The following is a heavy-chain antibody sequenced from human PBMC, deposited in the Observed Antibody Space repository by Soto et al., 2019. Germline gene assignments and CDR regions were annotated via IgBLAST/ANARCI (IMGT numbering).Heavy chain of an antibody. CDR3: ARDSLVVVAATPRWFDP. CDR2: IIPIFGTA. Sequence: QVQLVQSGAEVKKPGSSVKVSCKSSGGTFSSYAFSWVRQAPGQGLEWMGGIIPIFGTANYAQKFQGRVTITADESTSTAYMELSSLRFEDTAVYYCARDSLVVVAATPRWFDPCGQGTLVTVSS. CDR1: GGTFSSYA. D-gene: IGHD2-15*01. J-gene: IGHJ5*02. V-gene: IGHV1-69*01.